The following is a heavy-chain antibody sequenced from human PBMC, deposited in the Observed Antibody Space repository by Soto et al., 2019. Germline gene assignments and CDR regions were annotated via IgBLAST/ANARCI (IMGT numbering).Heavy chain of an antibody. CDR3: AILLGYAAANSIWFHP. V-gene: IGHV4-59*08. CDR2: IHYSGST. D-gene: IGHD3-16*01. CDR1: GGILRRCY. J-gene: IGHJ5*02. Sequence: ENPRHPYTVSGGILRRCYWRWFRQPPGKALERIAYIHYSGSTNYNPPLKSRVTISVDTTKNQLSLNLRSVTAADTPVYYCAILLGYAAANSIWFHPRGQGPLVSV.